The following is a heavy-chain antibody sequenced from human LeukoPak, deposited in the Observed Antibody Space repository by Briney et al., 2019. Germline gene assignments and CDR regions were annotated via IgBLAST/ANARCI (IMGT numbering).Heavy chain of an antibody. J-gene: IGHJ4*02. Sequence: ASVKVSCKASGGTLISYAISWVRQAPGQGLEWMGRIIPIFGIANYAQKFQGRVTITADKSTSTAYMELSSLRSEDTAVYYCARDARELPFDYWGQGTLVTVSS. V-gene: IGHV1-69*10. D-gene: IGHD1-26*01. CDR2: IIPIFGIA. CDR1: GGTLISYA. CDR3: ARDARELPFDY.